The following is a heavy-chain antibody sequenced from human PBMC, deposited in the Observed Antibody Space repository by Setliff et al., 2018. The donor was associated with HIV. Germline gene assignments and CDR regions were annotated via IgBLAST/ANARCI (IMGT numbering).Heavy chain of an antibody. Sequence: ASVKVSCKASGYTFTSYGINWVRQAPGQGLEWMGWINTKTGNPTYAQGFTGRFVFSLGTSVSTAHLQISSLKAEDTAVYYCARAHLWFGESFPFDPWGQGTLVTVSS. J-gene: IGHJ5*02. CDR2: INTKTGNP. D-gene: IGHD3-10*01. CDR3: ARAHLWFGESFPFDP. CDR1: GYTFTSYG. V-gene: IGHV7-4-1*02.